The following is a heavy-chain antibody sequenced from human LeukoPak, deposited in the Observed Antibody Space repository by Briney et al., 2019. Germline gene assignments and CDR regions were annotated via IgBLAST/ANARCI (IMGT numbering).Heavy chain of an antibody. CDR3: AKESQLSYSGTFYIDF. CDR2: IRYDGSNK. D-gene: IGHD1-26*01. V-gene: IGHV3-30*02. J-gene: IGHJ4*02. CDR1: GFTFSGYG. Sequence: AGGSLRLSCAASGFTFSGYGMNWVRQAPGRGLEWLSFIRYDGSNKYYADSVKGRFTISRDSSKSTLYLQMDSLRAEDTAIYYCAKESQLSYSGTFYIDFWGQGTLVTVSS.